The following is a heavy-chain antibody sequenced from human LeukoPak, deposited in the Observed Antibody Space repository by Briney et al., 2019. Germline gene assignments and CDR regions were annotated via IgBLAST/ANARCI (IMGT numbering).Heavy chain of an antibody. J-gene: IGHJ4*02. V-gene: IGHV3-66*01. Sequence: GGSLRLSCAASGFTVSSNYKSWVRQAPGKGLEWVSVIYSGGSTYYADSVKGRFTISRDNSKNTLYLQMNSLRAEDTAVYYCARVDYGDYGGSFDYWGQGTLVTVSS. D-gene: IGHD4-17*01. CDR3: ARVDYGDYGGSFDY. CDR2: IYSGGST. CDR1: GFTVSSNY.